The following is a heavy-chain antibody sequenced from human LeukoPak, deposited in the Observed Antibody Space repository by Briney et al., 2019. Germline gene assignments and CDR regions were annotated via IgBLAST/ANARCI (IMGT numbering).Heavy chain of an antibody. J-gene: IGHJ5*02. V-gene: IGHV4-39*07. CDR2: IYYSGST. CDR1: GGSISSSSYY. Sequence: SETLSLTCTVSGGSISSSSYYWGWIRQPPGKGLEWIGSIYYSGSTYYNPSLKSRVTISVDTSKNQFSLKLSSVTAADTAVYYCARAPSRGYYYDSSGYSSWFDPWGQGTLVTVSS. D-gene: IGHD3-22*01. CDR3: ARAPSRGYYYDSSGYSSWFDP.